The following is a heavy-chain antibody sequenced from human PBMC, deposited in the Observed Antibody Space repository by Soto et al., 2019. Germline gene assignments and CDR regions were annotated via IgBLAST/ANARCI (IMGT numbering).Heavy chain of an antibody. CDR3: ASCSGGSCYSVGLGNYYYYRMDV. Sequence: SVKVSCKASGGTFSSYGISWVLQGPGEGLEWMGGSIPIFGTANYAQKFQGRVTITADESTSTAYMELSSLRSEDTAVYYCASCSGGSCYSVGLGNYYYYRMDVWGQGTTVTVSS. CDR1: GGTFSSYG. V-gene: IGHV1-69*13. D-gene: IGHD2-15*01. CDR2: SIPIFGTA. J-gene: IGHJ6*02.